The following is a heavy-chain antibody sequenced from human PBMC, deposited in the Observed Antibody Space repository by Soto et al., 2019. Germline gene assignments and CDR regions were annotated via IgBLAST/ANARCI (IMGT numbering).Heavy chain of an antibody. V-gene: IGHV3-74*01. CDR3: ARGPPDYSTSGYVGDY. CDR2: IDSAGTTI. Sequence: PGESLKISCAASGLFSSYWMHWVRQAPGKGLVWVSRIDSAGTTINYADSVKGRFTISRDNAQNTLYLQMDSLRVEDTAVYYCARGPPDYSTSGYVGDYWGQGALVTVSS. J-gene: IGHJ4*01. D-gene: IGHD6-13*01. CDR1: GLFSSYW.